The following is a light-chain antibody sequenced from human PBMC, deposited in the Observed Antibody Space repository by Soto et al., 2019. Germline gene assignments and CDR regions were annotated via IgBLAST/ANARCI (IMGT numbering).Light chain of an antibody. V-gene: IGKV1-6*01. J-gene: IGKJ2*01. CDR2: GPS. CDR1: QDIRKD. CDR3: LQDYNSPFT. Sequence: AIQMTQSPSSLSASVGDRVTITCRASQDIRKDLAWYQQKPGKAPQILIYGPSTLQTGVASRFSGSRSATDFTLTISSLQPEDSAAYYCLQDYNSPFTFGLGTKLYIK.